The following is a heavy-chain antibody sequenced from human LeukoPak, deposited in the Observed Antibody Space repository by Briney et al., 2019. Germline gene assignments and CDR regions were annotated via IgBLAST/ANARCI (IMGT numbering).Heavy chain of an antibody. CDR1: GYTFSIYN. Sequence: SVTLSRKASGYTFSIYNIYWMRQPPRQGLEWMGIINPSGGSASDAQKFQGRVTITADESTSTAYMELSSLRSEDTAVYYCARGDYTVTTHYMDVWGKGTTVTVSS. J-gene: IGHJ6*03. CDR2: INPSGGSA. CDR3: ARGDYTVTTHYMDV. V-gene: IGHV1-46*01. D-gene: IGHD4-11*01.